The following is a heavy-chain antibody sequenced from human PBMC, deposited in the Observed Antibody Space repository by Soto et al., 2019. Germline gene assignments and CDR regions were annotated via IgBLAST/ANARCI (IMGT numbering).Heavy chain of an antibody. CDR3: ARDRMSGGWPDAFDI. V-gene: IGHV3-7*01. CDR2: IKQDGSEK. CDR1: GFTFSSYW. D-gene: IGHD2-15*01. Sequence: GGSLRLSCAASGFTFSSYWMSWVRQAPGKGLEWVANIKQDGSEKYYVDSVKGRFTISRDNAKNSLYLQMNSLRAEDTAVYYCARDRMSGGWPDAFDIWGQGTMVTVSS. J-gene: IGHJ3*02.